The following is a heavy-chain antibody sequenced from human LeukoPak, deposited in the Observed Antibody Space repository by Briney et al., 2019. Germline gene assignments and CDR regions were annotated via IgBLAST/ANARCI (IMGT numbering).Heavy chain of an antibody. D-gene: IGHD3-9*01. CDR2: ISSSSSYT. V-gene: IGHV3-11*06. J-gene: IGHJ5*02. Sequence: GGSLRLSCAASGFTFSDYYMSWIRQAPGKGLEWVSYISSSSSYTNYADSVKGRFTISRDNAKNSLYLQTNSLRAEDTAVYYCARVRAGYLNYVNWFDPWGQGTLVTVSS. CDR1: GFTFSDYY. CDR3: ARVRAGYLNYVNWFDP.